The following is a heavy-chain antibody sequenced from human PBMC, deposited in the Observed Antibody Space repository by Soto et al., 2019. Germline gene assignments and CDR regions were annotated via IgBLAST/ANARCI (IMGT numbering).Heavy chain of an antibody. CDR1: GFTLSSYA. D-gene: IGHD2-8*01. Sequence: PGGSLRLSCAASGFTLSSYAMSWVRQAPGKGLEWVSVISGSGRSTYHADSVKGRFTISRDNSKNTLDLQMNSLRAEDTAIYYCAKLYCSDGVCEYSYYKYGMGVWGQGNSVTVAS. J-gene: IGHJ6*02. V-gene: IGHV3-23*01. CDR2: ISGSGRST. CDR3: AKLYCSDGVCEYSYYKYGMGV.